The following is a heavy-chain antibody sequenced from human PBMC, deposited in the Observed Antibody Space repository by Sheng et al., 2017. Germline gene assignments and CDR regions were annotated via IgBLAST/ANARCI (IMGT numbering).Heavy chain of an antibody. CDR3: ARVSAARYYFYGMDV. CDR2: ISWNSGSI. V-gene: IGHV3-9*01. J-gene: IGHJ6*02. Sequence: EVQLVESGGGLVQPGRSLRLSCAASGFNFDDYAMHWVRQAPGKGLEWVSGISWNSGSINYADPVKGRFTISRDNAKNSLYLQMNSLRVEDTGVYFCARVSAARYYFYGMDVWGQGTTVTVSS. D-gene: IGHD2-2*01. CDR1: GFNFDDYA.